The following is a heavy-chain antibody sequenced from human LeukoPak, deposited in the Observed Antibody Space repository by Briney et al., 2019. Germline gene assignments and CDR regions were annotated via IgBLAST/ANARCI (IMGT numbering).Heavy chain of an antibody. CDR2: IWYDGSIT. V-gene: IGHV3-30*02. J-gene: IGHJ4*02. CDR1: GFTFSSYG. D-gene: IGHD6-19*01. CDR3: AKQWAVAGNRVPTIDY. Sequence: GGSLRLSCAASGFTFSSYGMYWVRQAPGKGLEGVAFIWYDGSITHYADSVKGRFTISRDNSKNTLYLQMNSLRPEDTAMYYCAKQWAVAGNRVPTIDYWGQGTLVTVSS.